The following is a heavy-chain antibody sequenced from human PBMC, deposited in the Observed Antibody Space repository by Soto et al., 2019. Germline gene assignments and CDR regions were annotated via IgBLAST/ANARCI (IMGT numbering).Heavy chain of an antibody. Sequence: QVQLVKSGDEVRKPGSSVKVYCTASGYIFVNYGIAWVRQAPGQGLEWMGWISPYSGNTHYASKVQGRLTMTTDTSTSTAYMDLGCLTSDDTAVYYCVMLYNYVTPAPLDVWGQGTTVTVSS. D-gene: IGHD3-16*01. CDR2: ISPYSGNT. V-gene: IGHV1-18*01. CDR1: GYIFVNYG. CDR3: VMLYNYVTPAPLDV. J-gene: IGHJ6*02.